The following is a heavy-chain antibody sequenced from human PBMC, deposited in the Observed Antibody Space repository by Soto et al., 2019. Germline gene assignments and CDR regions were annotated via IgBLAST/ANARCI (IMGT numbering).Heavy chain of an antibody. V-gene: IGHV1-2*02. Sequence: ASVKVSCKASGYTFTSYGISWVRQAPGQGLEWMGWINPNSGGTNYAQKFQGRVTMTRDTSISTAYMELSRLRSDDTAVYYCASPSALQYYDFWSGPNPLRNYYYGMDVWGQGTTVTVSS. CDR1: GYTFTSYG. J-gene: IGHJ6*02. CDR3: ASPSALQYYDFWSGPNPLRNYYYGMDV. CDR2: INPNSGGT. D-gene: IGHD3-3*01.